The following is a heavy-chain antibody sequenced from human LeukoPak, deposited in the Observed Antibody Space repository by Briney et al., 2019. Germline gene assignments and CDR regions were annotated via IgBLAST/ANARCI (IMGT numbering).Heavy chain of an antibody. J-gene: IGHJ4*02. CDR3: AKVGYYYDSSGYYY. V-gene: IGHV3-23*01. CDR1: GFTFSSYG. CDR2: ISGSGGST. Sequence: PGGSLRLSCAASGFTFSSYGMSWVRQAPGKGLEWVSAISGSGGSTYYADSVKGRFTISRDNSKNTLYLQMNSLRAEDTAVYYCAKVGYYYDSSGYYYWGQGTLVTVSS. D-gene: IGHD3-22*01.